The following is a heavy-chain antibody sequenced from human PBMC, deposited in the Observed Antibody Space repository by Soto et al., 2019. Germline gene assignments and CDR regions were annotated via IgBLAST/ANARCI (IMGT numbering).Heavy chain of an antibody. Sequence: KPSETLSLTCAVYGGSFSCYYWSWIRQPPGKGLEWIGEINHSRSTNYNPSLKSRLTISIDTSRNQFSLNLNSVTAADTAVYYCARAVLRGGGIAARFRNWFDPWGQGTLVTVSS. CDR2: INHSRST. J-gene: IGHJ5*02. V-gene: IGHV4-34*01. CDR1: GGSFSCYY. CDR3: ARAVLRGGGIAARFRNWFDP. D-gene: IGHD6-6*01.